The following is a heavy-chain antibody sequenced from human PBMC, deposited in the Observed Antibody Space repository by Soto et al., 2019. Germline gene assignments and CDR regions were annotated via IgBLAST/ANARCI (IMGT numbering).Heavy chain of an antibody. CDR1: GFSFNSYG. CDR3: ARTRSAWSDFHYYALDV. J-gene: IGHJ6*02. CDR2: ISYDSTKT. D-gene: IGHD1-26*01. Sequence: GGSLRLSCASSGFSFNSYGMHWVRQGPGNGLEWVAFISYDSTKTYYADFVKGRFTISRDNYNSALYVQMNSLTGEDTAVYYCARTRSAWSDFHYYALDVWGQGTTVTVSS. V-gene: IGHV3-30*03.